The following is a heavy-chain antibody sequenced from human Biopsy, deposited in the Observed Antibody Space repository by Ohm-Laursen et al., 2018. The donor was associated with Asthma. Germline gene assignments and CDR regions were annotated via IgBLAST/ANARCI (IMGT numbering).Heavy chain of an antibody. CDR1: GASINSGGYS. CDR3: ARGPNYHGSGRAPIGMDV. CDR2: PFHSGAT. V-gene: IGHV4-30-2*01. J-gene: IGHJ6*02. Sequence: PSETLSLTCAVSGASINSGGYSWDWIRQPPGKGPELIAYPFHSGATYYNPSLKSRVTISVDRSQRQFSLKVNSVTAADTAVYYCARGPNYHGSGRAPIGMDVWGQGTTVTVSS. D-gene: IGHD3-10*01.